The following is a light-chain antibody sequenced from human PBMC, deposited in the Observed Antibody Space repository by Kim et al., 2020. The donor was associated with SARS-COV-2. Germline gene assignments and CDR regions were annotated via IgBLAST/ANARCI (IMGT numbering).Light chain of an antibody. CDR2: DAS. CDR1: QSINRW. Sequence: GDRDTITCRASQSINRWLAWYQQKPGKAPKLLIFDASSLKSGVPSRFSGSGSGTEFTLTISSLQPDDFATYYCQQYDSHSYTFGPGTKLEI. CDR3: QQYDSHSYT. V-gene: IGKV1-5*01. J-gene: IGKJ2*01.